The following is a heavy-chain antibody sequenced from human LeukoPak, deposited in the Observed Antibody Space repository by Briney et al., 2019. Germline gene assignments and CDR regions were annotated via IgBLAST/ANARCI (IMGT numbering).Heavy chain of an antibody. J-gene: IGHJ4*02. V-gene: IGHV4-59*01. CDR2: IYYSGST. D-gene: IGHD3-16*02. CDR3: ARVPNGRWHYYFDY. Sequence: PSETLSLTCTVSGGSISSYYWSWIRQPPGKGLEWIGYIYYSGSTNYNPSLKSRVTISVDTSKNQFSLKLSSVTAADTAVYYCARVPNGRWHYYFDYWGQGALVTVSS. CDR1: GGSISSYY.